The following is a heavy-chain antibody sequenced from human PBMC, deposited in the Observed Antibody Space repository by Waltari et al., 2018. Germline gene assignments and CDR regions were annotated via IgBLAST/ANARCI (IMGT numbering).Heavy chain of an antibody. CDR1: GFSFNAYE. D-gene: IGHD3-22*01. CDR2: INDNGGTK. V-gene: IGHV3-48*03. Sequence: EVQVVESGGGLVQPGGSLRLSCVASGFSFNAYEMNWVGQAPAKGLEWVSYINDNGGTKDYADAVKGRCTVSRDNAKNSLYLQMDSLRAEDTAVYYCGRKSYYIGSYSYYGMDVWGQGTTVTVSS. CDR3: GRKSYYIGSYSYYGMDV. J-gene: IGHJ6*02.